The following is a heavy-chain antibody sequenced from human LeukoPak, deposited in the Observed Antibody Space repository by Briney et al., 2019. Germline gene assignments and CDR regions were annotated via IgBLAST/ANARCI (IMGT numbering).Heavy chain of an antibody. CDR2: ISYDGSNK. J-gene: IGHJ1*01. D-gene: IGHD3-22*01. Sequence: PGGSLRLSCAASGFTFSSYAMHWVRQAPGKGLEWVAVISYDGSNKYYADSVKGRFTISRDNSKNTLYLQMNSLRAEDTAVYYCARDFFYDSPPFQHWGQGTLVTVSS. CDR1: GFTFSSYA. CDR3: ARDFFYDSPPFQH. V-gene: IGHV3-30-3*01.